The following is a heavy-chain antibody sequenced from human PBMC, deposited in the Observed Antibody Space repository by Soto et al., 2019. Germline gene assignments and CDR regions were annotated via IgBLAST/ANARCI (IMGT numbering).Heavy chain of an antibody. CDR1: GYTFTGYH. Sequence: ASVKVSCKASGYTFTGYHIHWVRQAPGQGLEWMGWINTNTGDTNYAQKFQGWVTMTRDTSINTVYVQISRLRSDDTAVYYCARWVGASNWFDPWGQGSLVTV. CDR2: INTNTGDT. J-gene: IGHJ5*02. V-gene: IGHV1-2*04. CDR3: ARWVGASNWFDP. D-gene: IGHD1-26*01.